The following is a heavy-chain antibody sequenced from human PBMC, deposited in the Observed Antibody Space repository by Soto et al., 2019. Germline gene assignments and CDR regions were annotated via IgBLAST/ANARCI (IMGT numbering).Heavy chain of an antibody. Sequence: PGGSLRLTCAASGFTFSSYGMHWVRQAPGKGLEWVAVISYDGSNKYYADSVKGRFTISIDNSKNTLYLQMNSLRAEDTAVYYCAKTTETYDFWSPTSQINYYSGMDVWGQGTTVTVSS. CDR1: GFTFSSYG. J-gene: IGHJ6*02. V-gene: IGHV3-30*18. CDR3: AKTTETYDFWSPTSQINYYSGMDV. D-gene: IGHD3-3*01. CDR2: ISYDGSNK.